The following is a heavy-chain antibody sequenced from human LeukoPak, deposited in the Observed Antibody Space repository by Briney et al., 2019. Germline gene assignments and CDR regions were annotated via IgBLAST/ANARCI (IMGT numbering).Heavy chain of an antibody. D-gene: IGHD6-19*01. V-gene: IGHV4-61*02. CDR3: AAYVAVAGTARLDY. J-gene: IGHJ4*02. CDR2: IYTSGST. Sequence: KPSQTLSLTCTVSGGSVNSGNYYWTWIRQPAGKRLEWIGRIYTSGSTNYNPSLKSRVTISIDASKNQFSLRLSSVTAADTAMYYCAAYVAVAGTARLDYWGQGTLVTVSS. CDR1: GGSVNSGNYY.